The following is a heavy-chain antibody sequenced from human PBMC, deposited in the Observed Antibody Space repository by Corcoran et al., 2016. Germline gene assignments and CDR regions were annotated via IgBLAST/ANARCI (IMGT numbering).Heavy chain of an antibody. CDR1: GFTVSSNY. CDR2: IYSGGST. CDR3: ARAAGLDPRHYYYYYGMDV. V-gene: IGHV3-53*01. D-gene: IGHD1-1*01. Sequence: EVQLVESGGGLIQPGGSLRLSCAASGFTVSSNYMSWVRQAPGKGLEWVSVIYSGGSTYYADSVKGRFTISRDNSKNTLYLQMNSLRAEDTAVYYCARAAGLDPRHYYYYYGMDVWGQGTTVTVSS. J-gene: IGHJ6*02.